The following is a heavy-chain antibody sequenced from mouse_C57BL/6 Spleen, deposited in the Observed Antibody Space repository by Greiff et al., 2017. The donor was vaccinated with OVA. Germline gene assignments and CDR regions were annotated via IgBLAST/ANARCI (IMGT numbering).Heavy chain of an antibody. CDR3: ARKVDGYYVWYFDV. CDR1: GYTFTSYW. D-gene: IGHD2-3*01. J-gene: IGHJ1*03. Sequence: QVQLQQPGAELVKPGASVKLSCKASGYTFTSYWMHWVKQRPGQGLEWIGMIHPNSGSTNYNEKFKSKATLTVDKSSSTAYMQLSSLTSEDSAVYYCARKVDGYYVWYFDVWGTGTTVTVSS. CDR2: IHPNSGST. V-gene: IGHV1-64*01.